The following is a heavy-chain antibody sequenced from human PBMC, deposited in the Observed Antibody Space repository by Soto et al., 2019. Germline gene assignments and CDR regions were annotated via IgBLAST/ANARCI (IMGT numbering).Heavy chain of an antibody. D-gene: IGHD3-10*01. J-gene: IGHJ4*02. V-gene: IGHV3-30*18. Sequence: QVQLVESGGGVVQPGRSLTLSCEGSGFSFSNYGMHWFRQAPGKGPEWVAVISYDGGLKHQADSMKGRFTISRDNSKNMLYREMSSMRTDDTAVYYCAKDVGYGSATFPFHWGQGALVTVSS. CDR1: GFSFSNYG. CDR3: AKDVGYGSATFPFH. CDR2: ISYDGGLK.